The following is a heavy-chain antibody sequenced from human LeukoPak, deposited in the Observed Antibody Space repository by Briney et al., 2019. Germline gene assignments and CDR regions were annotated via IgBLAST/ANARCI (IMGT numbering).Heavy chain of an antibody. CDR1: ENTFNTYA. CDR2: IIPVSLTA. D-gene: IGHD1-26*01. Sequence: ASVKVSCKASENTFNTYAISWVRQAPGQGLEWMGGIIPVSLTADYAQNLQGRVTITANKSTSTAYMELRSLRSDDTAVYYCAREAISGSYSNGYYYYYYMDVWGKGTTVTISS. V-gene: IGHV1-69*06. CDR3: AREAISGSYSNGYYYYYYMDV. J-gene: IGHJ6*03.